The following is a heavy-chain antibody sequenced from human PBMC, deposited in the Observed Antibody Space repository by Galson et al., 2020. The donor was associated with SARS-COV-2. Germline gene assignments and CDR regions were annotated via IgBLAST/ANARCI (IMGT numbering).Heavy chain of an antibody. CDR1: GFTFSSYS. V-gene: IGHV3-21*01. Sequence: TGGSLRLSCAASGFTFSSYSMNWVRQAPGKGLEWVSSISSSSSYIYYADSVKGRFTISRDKAKNSLYLQMNSLRAEDTAVYYCARVSGAWYYYDSSGYADYWGQGTLVTVSS. J-gene: IGHJ4*02. CDR3: ARVSGAWYYYDSSGYADY. CDR2: ISSSSSYI. D-gene: IGHD3-22*01.